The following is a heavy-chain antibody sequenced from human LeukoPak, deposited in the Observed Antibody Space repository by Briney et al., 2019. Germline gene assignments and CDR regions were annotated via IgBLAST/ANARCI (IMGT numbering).Heavy chain of an antibody. J-gene: IGHJ4*02. CDR1: GDSVSSNSAA. CDR3: ARVGGRTPAAMDY. Sequence: SQTVSLTCALSGDSVSSNSAAWNWIRQSPSRGLEWLGRTYYRSKWYNDYAVSVKSRITINPDTSKNQFSLQLNSVTPEDTAVYYCARVGGRTPAAMDYWGQGTLVTVSS. CDR2: TYYRSKWYN. V-gene: IGHV6-1*01. D-gene: IGHD2-2*01.